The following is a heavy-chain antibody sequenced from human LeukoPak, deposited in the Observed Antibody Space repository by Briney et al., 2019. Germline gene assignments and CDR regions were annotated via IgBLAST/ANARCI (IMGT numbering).Heavy chain of an antibody. CDR2: INPNSGGT. CDR3: ATLTDYDSSGSIKGAFDI. CDR1: GYTFTSYY. Sequence: ASVKISCKASGYTFTSYYMHWVRQAPGQGLEWMGWINPNSGGTNYAQKFQGRVTMTRDTSISTAYMELSRLRSDDTAVYYCATLTDYDSSGSIKGAFDIWGQGTMVTVSS. D-gene: IGHD3-22*01. V-gene: IGHV1-2*02. J-gene: IGHJ3*02.